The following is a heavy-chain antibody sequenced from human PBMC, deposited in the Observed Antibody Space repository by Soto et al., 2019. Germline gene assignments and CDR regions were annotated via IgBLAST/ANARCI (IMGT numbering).Heavy chain of an antibody. CDR1: GFTFSNYW. Sequence: XGSLVLSCAPSGFTFSNYWMSWVRQAPGQGLEWVAIIKQDGSVKHYVDSVKGRFTISRDNAEKSLHLQMNSLRAEDTAVYYCAKLRGDYTVFDHWGHGARVTVSS. J-gene: IGHJ4*01. CDR2: IKQDGSVK. D-gene: IGHD4-17*01. V-gene: IGHV3-7*03. CDR3: AKLRGDYTVFDH.